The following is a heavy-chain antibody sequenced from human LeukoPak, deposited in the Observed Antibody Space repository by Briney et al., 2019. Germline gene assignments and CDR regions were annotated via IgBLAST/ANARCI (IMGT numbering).Heavy chain of an antibody. CDR2: INHSGST. J-gene: IGHJ4*02. Sequence: SETLSLTCAVYGGSFSGYYWSWIRQPPGKGLEWIGEINHSGSTNYNPSLKSRVTISVDTSKNQFSLKLSSVTAADAAVYYCARAQFDDFWSGYGLDYWGQGTLVTVSS. CDR1: GGSFSGYY. CDR3: ARAQFDDFWSGYGLDY. D-gene: IGHD3-3*01. V-gene: IGHV4-34*01.